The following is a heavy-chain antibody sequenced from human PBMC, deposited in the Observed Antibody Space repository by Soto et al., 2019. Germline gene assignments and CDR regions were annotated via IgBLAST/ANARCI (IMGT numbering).Heavy chain of an antibody. Sequence: GGSLRLSCAASGFTFVDYAMHWVRQAPGKGLEWVSGISWNSGSIGYADSVKGRFTISRDNAKNSLYLQMNSLRAEDTALYYSAKGGFRWPDALDIWGQATMITVSS. CDR1: GFTFVDYA. CDR3: AKGGFRWPDALDI. J-gene: IGHJ3*02. V-gene: IGHV3-9*01. CDR2: ISWNSGSI. D-gene: IGHD2-15*01.